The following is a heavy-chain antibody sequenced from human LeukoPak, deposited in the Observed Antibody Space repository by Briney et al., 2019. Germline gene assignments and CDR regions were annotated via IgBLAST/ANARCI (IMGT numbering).Heavy chain of an antibody. Sequence: GASVKVSCKASGYTFTGYYMHWVRQAPGQGLEWMGWINPNSGDTNYAQKFQGRVTMTRDTSISTAYMELSRLRSDDTAVYYCARIQLWLGLSYFDYWGQGTPVTVSS. CDR2: INPNSGDT. J-gene: IGHJ4*02. CDR3: ARIQLWLGLSYFDY. V-gene: IGHV1-2*02. CDR1: GYTFTGYY. D-gene: IGHD5-18*01.